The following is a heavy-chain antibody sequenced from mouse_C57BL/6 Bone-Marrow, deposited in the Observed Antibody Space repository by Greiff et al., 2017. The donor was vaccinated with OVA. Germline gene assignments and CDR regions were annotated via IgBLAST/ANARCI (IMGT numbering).Heavy chain of an antibody. CDR2: IDPSDSYT. J-gene: IGHJ3*01. V-gene: IGHV1-69*01. CDR3: AREGGSYYGNFY. D-gene: IGHD2-1*01. Sequence: VQLQQPGAELVMPGASVKLSCKASGYTFTSYWMHWVKQRPGQGLEWIGEIDPSDSYTNYNQKFKGKSTLTVDKSSSTAYMQLSSLTSEDSAVYDGAREGGSYYGNFYGGQGTLVTVSA. CDR1: GYTFTSYW.